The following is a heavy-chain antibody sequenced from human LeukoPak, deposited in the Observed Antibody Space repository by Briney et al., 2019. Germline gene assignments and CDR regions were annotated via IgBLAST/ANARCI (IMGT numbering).Heavy chain of an antibody. CDR2: IIPIFGTA. CDR3: ARDREVGATFWFDP. D-gene: IGHD1-26*01. Sequence: SVKVSCKASGGTFSSYAISWVRQAPGQGLEWMGGIIPIFGTANYAQKFQGRVTITTDESTSTAYMELSSLRSEDTAVYYCARDREVGATFWFDPWGQGTLVTVSS. J-gene: IGHJ5*02. CDR1: GGTFSSYA. V-gene: IGHV1-69*05.